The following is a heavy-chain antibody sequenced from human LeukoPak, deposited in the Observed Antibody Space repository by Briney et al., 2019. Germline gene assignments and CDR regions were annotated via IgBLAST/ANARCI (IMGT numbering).Heavy chain of an antibody. D-gene: IGHD2-2*01. CDR2: ISGSGGTT. Sequence: PGGSLRLSCAASGFSFSSYAMSWVRQAPGKGLEWVSAISGSGGTTYYADSVKGRFTISRDNSKNTLYLQMNSLRVEDTAEYYCAKVAGYQPYYGMDVWGQETTVTVSS. J-gene: IGHJ6*02. CDR1: GFSFSSYA. V-gene: IGHV3-23*01. CDR3: AKVAGYQPYYGMDV.